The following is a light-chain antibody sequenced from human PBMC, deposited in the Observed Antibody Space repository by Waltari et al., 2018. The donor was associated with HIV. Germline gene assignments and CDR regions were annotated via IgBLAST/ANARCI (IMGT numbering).Light chain of an antibody. J-gene: IGLJ2*01. CDR1: SSNIGNNA. CDR2: SNK. V-gene: IGLV1-44*01. Sequence: QSVLTQPPSASGTPGQRVTISCSGSSSNIGNNAVSWYQQFPGTAPKLLIYSNKQRPSGVPDRFSGSKSGTSASLAISGLQSEDEANYYCETLDDNLNGPVFGGETKLTVL. CDR3: ETLDDNLNGPV.